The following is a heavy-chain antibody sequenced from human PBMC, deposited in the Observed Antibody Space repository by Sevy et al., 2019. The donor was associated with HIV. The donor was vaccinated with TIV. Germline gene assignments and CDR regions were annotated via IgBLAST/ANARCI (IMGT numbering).Heavy chain of an antibody. CDR3: VRQGGLVDYGMDV. CDR1: VGSISHYY. V-gene: IGHV4-59*01. D-gene: IGHD1-26*01. CDR2: VYYTGNT. Sequence: SETLSLTCTVSVGSISHYYWSWIRQPPGKGLEWIGFVYYTGNTNYNPSLKGRVTVALDTSKNQFSLKVNSVTAADTAVYYCVRQGGLVDYGMDVWGPGTTVTVSS. J-gene: IGHJ6*02.